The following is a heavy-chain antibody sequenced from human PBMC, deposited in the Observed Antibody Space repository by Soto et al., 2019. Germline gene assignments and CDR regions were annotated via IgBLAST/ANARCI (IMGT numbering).Heavy chain of an antibody. Sequence: QVQLVQSGAEVKKPGSSVKVSCKASGGTFSTYVISWVRQAPGQGLEWMGGIIPVFATTNYAQKFQGRVTITADXPXRXGXXELNSLRSEDTAVYYCARGRIAGAATDVYDYGMDVWGQGTSVTVSS. CDR2: IIPVFATT. CDR3: ARGRIAGAATDVYDYGMDV. D-gene: IGHD1-26*01. J-gene: IGHJ6*02. V-gene: IGHV1-69*12. CDR1: GGTFSTYV.